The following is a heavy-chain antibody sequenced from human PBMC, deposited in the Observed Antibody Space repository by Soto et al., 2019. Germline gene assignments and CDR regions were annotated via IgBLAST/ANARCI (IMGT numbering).Heavy chain of an antibody. J-gene: IGHJ6*02. Sequence: EASVKVSCKASGYTFTSYGISWVRQAPGQGLEWMGWISAYNGNTNYAQKLQGRVTMTTDTSTSTAYMELRSLRSDDTAVYYCASYQQQLVTYYGMDVWGQGTTVTVS. CDR1: GYTFTSYG. CDR3: ASYQQQLVTYYGMDV. D-gene: IGHD6-13*01. CDR2: ISAYNGNT. V-gene: IGHV1-18*01.